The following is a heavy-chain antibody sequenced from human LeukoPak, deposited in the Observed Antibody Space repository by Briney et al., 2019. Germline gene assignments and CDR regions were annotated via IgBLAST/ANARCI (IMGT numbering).Heavy chain of an antibody. Sequence: GGSLRLSCAASGVTFSSSWMSWVRQAPGKGLEWVANIKQDGSRKLYVDSVQGRFTISRDNAKNTLYLQMNSLRAEDTAIYYCAKDMTGLRDYWGQGTLVTVPS. J-gene: IGHJ4*02. CDR2: IKQDGSRK. CDR3: AKDMTGLRDY. V-gene: IGHV3-7*01. D-gene: IGHD3-16*01. CDR1: GVTFSSSW.